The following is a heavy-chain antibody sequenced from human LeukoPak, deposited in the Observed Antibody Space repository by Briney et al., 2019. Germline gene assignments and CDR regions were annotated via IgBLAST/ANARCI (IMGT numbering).Heavy chain of an antibody. Sequence: SEILSLTCAVYGGSFSGYYWSWIRQPPGKGLEWIGEINHSGSTNYNPSLKSRVTISVDTSKNQFSLKLSSVTAADTAVYYCARASYGDYGYWGQGTLVTVSS. CDR2: INHSGST. V-gene: IGHV4-34*01. D-gene: IGHD4-17*01. CDR1: GGSFSGYY. CDR3: ARASYGDYGY. J-gene: IGHJ4*02.